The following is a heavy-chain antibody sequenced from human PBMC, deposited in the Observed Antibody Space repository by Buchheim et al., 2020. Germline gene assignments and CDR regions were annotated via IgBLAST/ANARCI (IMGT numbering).Heavy chain of an antibody. V-gene: IGHV4-4*07. CDR1: GGSISSYY. J-gene: IGHJ6*02. D-gene: IGHD3-22*01. CDR2: IYTSGST. Sequence: QVQLQESGPGLVKPSETLSLTCTVSGGSISSYYWSWIRQPAGKGLEWIGRIYTSGSTNYNPSLKSRVTMSVDTSKNQFSLMLSSVTAADTAVYYCARDHYYDSSGYPHNYYYGMDVWGQGTT. CDR3: ARDHYYDSSGYPHNYYYGMDV.